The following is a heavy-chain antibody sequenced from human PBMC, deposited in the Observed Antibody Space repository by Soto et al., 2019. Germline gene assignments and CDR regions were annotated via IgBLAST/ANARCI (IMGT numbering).Heavy chain of an antibody. J-gene: IGHJ4*02. D-gene: IGHD2-15*01. Sequence: SETLSLTCTVSGGSISSYYWSWIRQPPGKGLEWIGYNYYSGSTNYNPSLKSRVTISVDTSKNQFSLKLSSVTAADTAVYYCARDPGLYTPEYYFDYWGQGTLVTVSS. CDR3: ARDPGLYTPEYYFDY. CDR2: NYYSGST. CDR1: GGSISSYY. V-gene: IGHV4-59*01.